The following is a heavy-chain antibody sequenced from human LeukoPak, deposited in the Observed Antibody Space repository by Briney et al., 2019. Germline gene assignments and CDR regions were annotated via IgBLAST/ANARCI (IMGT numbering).Heavy chain of an antibody. V-gene: IGHV4-39*07. J-gene: IGHJ3*02. D-gene: IGHD3-3*01. CDR2: IYYSGST. Sequence: KSSETLSLTCTVSGGSISSSSYYWGWIRQPPGKGLEWIGSIYYSGSTYYNPSLKSRVTISVDTSKNQFSLKLSSVTAADTAVYYCARTYDFWSGSFADAFDIWGQGTMVTVSS. CDR3: ARTYDFWSGSFADAFDI. CDR1: GGSISSSSYY.